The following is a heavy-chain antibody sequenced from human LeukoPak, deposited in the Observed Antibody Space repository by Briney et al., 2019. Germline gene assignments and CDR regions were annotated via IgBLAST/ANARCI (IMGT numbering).Heavy chain of an antibody. CDR1: GFTFSRYW. Sequence: GGSLRLSCAASGFTFSRYWMSWVRQAPGKGLEWVSSISSSSNYIYYADSVKGRFTISRDNAKNSLYLQMNSLRAEDTAVYYCARDPLSTTVVSSGMDVWGQGTTVTVSS. V-gene: IGHV3-21*01. CDR3: ARDPLSTTVVSSGMDV. D-gene: IGHD4-23*01. CDR2: ISSSSNYI. J-gene: IGHJ6*02.